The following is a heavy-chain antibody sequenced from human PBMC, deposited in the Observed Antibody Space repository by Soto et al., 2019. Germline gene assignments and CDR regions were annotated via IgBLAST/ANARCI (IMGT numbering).Heavy chain of an antibody. CDR1: AGAVSSGTDY. V-gene: IGHV4-61*01. J-gene: IGHJ4*02. CDR2: IYYSGST. D-gene: IGHD6-13*01. CDR3: ARGGIAAAAT. Sequence: PSATMSLTGPVAAGAVSSGTDYWRWIRPPPGKGLEWIGYIYYSGSTNYNPSLKSRVTISVDTSKNQFSLKVSSVTAADTAVYYCARGGIAAAATWGQGMLVTVSS.